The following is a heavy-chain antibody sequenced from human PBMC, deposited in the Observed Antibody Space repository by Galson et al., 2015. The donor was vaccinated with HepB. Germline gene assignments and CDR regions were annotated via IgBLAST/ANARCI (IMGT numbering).Heavy chain of an antibody. V-gene: IGHV3-15*01. J-gene: IGHJ4*02. CDR3: TTAGRLRLGELSLR. Sequence: SLRLSCAASGFTFSNAWMSWVRQAPGKGLEWVGRIKSKTDGGTTDYAAPVKGRFTISRDDSKNTLYLQMNSLKTEDTAVYYCTTAGRLRLGELSLRWGQGTLVTVSS. CDR2: IKSKTDGGTT. CDR1: GFTFSNAW. D-gene: IGHD3-16*02.